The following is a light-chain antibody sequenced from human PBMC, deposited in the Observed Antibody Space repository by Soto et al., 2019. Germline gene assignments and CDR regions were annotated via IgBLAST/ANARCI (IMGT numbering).Light chain of an antibody. CDR3: QQTYTTPLLS. CDR2: DAT. J-gene: IGKJ4*01. V-gene: IGKV1-39*01. CDR1: QSIDTY. Sequence: DIQMTQSPSSLSASVAGTVTITCRAGQSIDTYLNWYQQKPGKAPKLLISDATSLQSRVPSRFSGRGSWTDFTLIISSLQPEDFATYYCQQTYTTPLLSFGGGTKVDIK.